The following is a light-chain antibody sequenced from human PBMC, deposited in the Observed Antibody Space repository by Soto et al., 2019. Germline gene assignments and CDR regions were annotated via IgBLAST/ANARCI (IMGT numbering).Light chain of an antibody. J-gene: IGKJ1*01. Sequence: EIVLTQSPATLSLSPGERATLSCRASQSVRNQLAWYQQKPGQAPRLLIYDAFNRATGIPGRFRGSGSGTAFTLTISSLGPEDFAVYYCQQRSNWPWTFGQGTKVEIK. CDR2: DAF. CDR3: QQRSNWPWT. CDR1: QSVRNQ. V-gene: IGKV3-11*01.